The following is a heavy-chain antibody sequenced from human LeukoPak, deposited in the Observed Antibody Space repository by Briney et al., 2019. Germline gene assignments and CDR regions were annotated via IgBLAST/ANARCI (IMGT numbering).Heavy chain of an antibody. CDR1: GFTFSSYG. CDR3: AKDKTAIDYFDY. D-gene: IGHD2-2*02. J-gene: IGHJ4*02. V-gene: IGHV3-33*06. CDR2: IWYDGSNK. Sequence: GRSLRLSCAASGFTFSSYGMHWVRQAPSKGLEWVAVIWYDGSNKYYADSVKGRFTISRDNSKNTLYLQMNSLRDEDTAVYYCAKDKTAIDYFDYWGQGTLVTVSS.